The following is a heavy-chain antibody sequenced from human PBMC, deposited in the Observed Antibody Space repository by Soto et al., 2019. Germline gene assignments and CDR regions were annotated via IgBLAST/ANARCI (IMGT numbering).Heavy chain of an antibody. CDR2: INPNGGVT. Sequence: ASVKVSCKASGHTFTHYDIHWVRHAPGQGLEWMGIINPNGGVTTYAQKFRAGFTMTRDTSTSTVYMELSSLRSEDSAVYYCATSVNSAMAFDYWGQGTLVTVSS. CDR1: GHTFTHYD. D-gene: IGHD5-18*01. CDR3: ATSVNSAMAFDY. J-gene: IGHJ4*02. V-gene: IGHV1-46*01.